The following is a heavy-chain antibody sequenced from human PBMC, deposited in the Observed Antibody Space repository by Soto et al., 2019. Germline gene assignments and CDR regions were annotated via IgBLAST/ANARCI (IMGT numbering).Heavy chain of an antibody. CDR1: GFTVSSHY. V-gene: IGHV3-66*01. J-gene: IGHJ4*02. Sequence: EVQLVESGGGLVQPGGSLRLSCAASGFTVSSHYMSWVRQAPGKGLEWVSVIYSGGTTYYADSVKGRFTISRDNSKNTLYLQMNSLRAEDTAVYYCARDSSGWYYFDYWGQGTLVTVSS. CDR2: IYSGGTT. D-gene: IGHD6-19*01. CDR3: ARDSSGWYYFDY.